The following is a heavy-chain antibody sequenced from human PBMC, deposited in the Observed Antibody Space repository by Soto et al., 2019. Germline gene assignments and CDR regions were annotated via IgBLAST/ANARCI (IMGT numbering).Heavy chain of an antibody. Sequence: GGSLRLSCAASGFTFSSYEMNWVRQAPGKGLEWISYISSGGDTRYYADSVRGRFTVSRDSAKNSLYLQMNRLGAEDTAVYYCARDFDILTGYSHFDYWGQGALVTVSS. J-gene: IGHJ4*02. CDR2: ISSGGDTR. V-gene: IGHV3-48*03. CDR3: ARDFDILTGYSHFDY. CDR1: GFTFSSYE. D-gene: IGHD3-9*01.